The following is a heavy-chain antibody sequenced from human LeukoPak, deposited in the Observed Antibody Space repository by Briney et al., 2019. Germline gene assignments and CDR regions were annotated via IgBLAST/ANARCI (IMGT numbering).Heavy chain of an antibody. CDR3: ARHVDATVRFDP. V-gene: IGHV4-39*01. CDR2: IYYSGST. D-gene: IGHD4-11*01. J-gene: IGHJ5*02. CDR1: GGSISSSSYY. Sequence: PSETLSLTCTGSGGSISSSSYYWGWIRQPPGKGLEWIGSIYYSGSTYYNSSLKSRVTISVDTSKKQFSLNLTSVTAADTAVYYCARHVDATVRFDPWGQGTLVTVSS.